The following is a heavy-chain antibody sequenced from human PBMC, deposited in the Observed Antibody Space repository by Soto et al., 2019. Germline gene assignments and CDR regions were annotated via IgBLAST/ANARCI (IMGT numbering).Heavy chain of an antibody. D-gene: IGHD5-12*01. CDR2: IYYSGST. V-gene: IGHV4-31*03. J-gene: IGHJ4*02. CDR1: GGSISSGGYY. Sequence: SETLSLTCTVSGGSISSGGYYWSWIRQHPGKGLEWIGYIYYSGSTYYNPSLKSRVTISVDTSKNQFSLKLSSVTAADTAVYYCARGPRDGYNPPFDYWGQGTLVTVSS. CDR3: ARGPRDGYNPPFDY.